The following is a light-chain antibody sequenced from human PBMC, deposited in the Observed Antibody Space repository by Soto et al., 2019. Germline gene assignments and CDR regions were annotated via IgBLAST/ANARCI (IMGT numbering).Light chain of an antibody. CDR1: QSVSSNY. J-gene: IGKJ1*01. Sequence: EIVLTQSPGTLCFSPWERSTLSCRASQSVSSNYLAWYQQKPGQAPRLLIYGASSRATGIPDRFSGSGSGTDFTLTIRRLEPEDFAVYYCQQYGSSYPWTFGQGTKVDIK. CDR3: QQYGSSYPWT. CDR2: GAS. V-gene: IGKV3-20*01.